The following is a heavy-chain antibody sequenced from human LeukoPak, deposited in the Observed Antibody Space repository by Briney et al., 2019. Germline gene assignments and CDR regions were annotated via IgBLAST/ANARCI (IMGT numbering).Heavy chain of an antibody. V-gene: IGHV1-18*01. Sequence: ASVKVSCKALGYTFCYDSISWVRQGTGRGLERMGWISAYNGNSHSAPRFNGRITRTTDTSTSTAYMELNSLTPDDTAIYYCARDERQIASGNEYYFDYWGQGTLVTVSS. D-gene: IGHD6-13*01. J-gene: IGHJ4*02. CDR3: ARDERQIASGNEYYFDY. CDR1: GYTFCYDS. CDR2: ISAYNGNS.